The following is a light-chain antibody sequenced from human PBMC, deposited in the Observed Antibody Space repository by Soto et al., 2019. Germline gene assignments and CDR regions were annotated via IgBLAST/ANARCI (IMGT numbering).Light chain of an antibody. CDR2: ATN. V-gene: IGLV8-61*01. J-gene: IGLJ3*02. CDR1: SGSVSTSYY. CDR3: VLYMGSGIWV. Sequence: QTVVTQEPSFSVSPGGTVTLTYGLISGSVSTSYYPSWFQQTPGQAPRTLIYATNTRSSGVPDRFSGSILGNKAALTITGAQADDESDYYCVLYMGSGIWVFGGGTKLTVL.